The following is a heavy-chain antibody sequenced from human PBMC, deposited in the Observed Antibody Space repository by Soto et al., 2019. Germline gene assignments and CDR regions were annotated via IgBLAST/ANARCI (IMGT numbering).Heavy chain of an antibody. V-gene: IGHV1-18*01. CDR3: ARVYSITMVRGELSEY. CDR2: ISAYNGNT. J-gene: IGHJ4*02. Sequence: QVQLVQSGAEVKKPGASVKVSCKASGYTFTSYGISWVRQAPGQGLEWMGWISAYNGNTNYAQKLQGRDTMTTDTSTSTAYMELRSLRSNDTAVYYCARVYSITMVRGELSEYWGQGTLVTVSS. CDR1: GYTFTSYG. D-gene: IGHD3-10*01.